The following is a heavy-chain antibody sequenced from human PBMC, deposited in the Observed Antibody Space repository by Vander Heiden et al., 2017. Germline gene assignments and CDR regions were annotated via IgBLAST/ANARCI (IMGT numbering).Heavy chain of an antibody. Sequence: QVYLVESGGGVATPGGSLRLPCAAPGFTFSDYYMTWVRQASGKGPECLSYISSSCRTISYADSLKGRFTISRDNANNSLYLQMTSLTAADTAVYYCARSLAVSGDYYYAYDMDVWGQGTTVTVSS. CDR3: ARSLAVSGDYYYAYDMDV. J-gene: IGHJ6*02. V-gene: IGHV3-11*01. CDR2: ISSSCRTI. CDR1: GFTFSDYY. D-gene: IGHD6-19*01.